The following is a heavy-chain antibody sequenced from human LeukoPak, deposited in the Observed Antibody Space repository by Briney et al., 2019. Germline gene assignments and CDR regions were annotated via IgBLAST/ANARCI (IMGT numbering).Heavy chain of an antibody. Sequence: GGSLRLSCAASGFTLRHFAMNWVRQAPGRGLEWVSSIASDGDTFYAGSVKGRFTISRDISTNTLHLQMNSLRADDTAIYFCANEAHRHLDLHNWGQGTLVTVST. J-gene: IGHJ4*02. CDR2: IASDGDT. CDR3: ANEAHRHLDLHN. CDR1: GFTLRHFA. V-gene: IGHV3-23*01.